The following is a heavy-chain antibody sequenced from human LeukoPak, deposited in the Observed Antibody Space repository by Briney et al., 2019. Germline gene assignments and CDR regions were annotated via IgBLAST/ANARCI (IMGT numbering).Heavy chain of an antibody. D-gene: IGHD3-22*01. J-gene: IGHJ4*02. Sequence: GGSLRLSCTASGFTFGDYAMSWVRQAPGKGLEWVGFIRSKAYGGTTEYAASVKGRFTISRADSKSIAYLQMNSLKTEDTAVYYCTRDRRNYYDSSGYSYWGQGTLVTVSS. V-gene: IGHV3-49*04. CDR1: GFTFGDYA. CDR3: TRDRRNYYDSSGYSY. CDR2: IRSKAYGGTT.